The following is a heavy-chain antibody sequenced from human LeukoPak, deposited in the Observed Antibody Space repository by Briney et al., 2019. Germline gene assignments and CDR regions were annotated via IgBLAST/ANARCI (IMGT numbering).Heavy chain of an antibody. V-gene: IGHV7-4-1*02. CDR2: IHPSTGNP. CDR3: ARAFQSLGGLSLPDY. J-gene: IGHJ4*02. Sequence: ASVKVSCKASGYTFTSYHLHWVRQAPGQGLEWMGWIHPSTGNPTYAQGFTGRFVFSLDTSVSTTYLQISSLKAEDTAVYFCARAFQSLGGLSLPDYWGQGTLVTVSS. D-gene: IGHD3-16*02. CDR1: GYTFTSYH.